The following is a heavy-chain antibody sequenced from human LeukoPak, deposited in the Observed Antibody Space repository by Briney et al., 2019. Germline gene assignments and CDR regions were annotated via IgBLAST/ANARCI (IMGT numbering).Heavy chain of an antibody. CDR1: GGSFSGYY. V-gene: IGHV4-34*01. CDR2: INHSGST. D-gene: IGHD6-19*01. J-gene: IGHJ4*02. CDR3: ARTSGRWLVHHY. Sequence: PSETLSLTCAVYGGSFSGYYWSWIRQPPGKGLEWIGEINHSGSTNYNPSLKSRVTISADTSKNQFSLKLSSVTAADTAVYYCARTSGRWLVHHYWGQGTLVTVSS.